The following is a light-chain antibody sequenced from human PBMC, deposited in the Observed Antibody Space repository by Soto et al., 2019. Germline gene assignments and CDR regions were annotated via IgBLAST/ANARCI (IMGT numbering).Light chain of an antibody. Sequence: DIQLTQSPSFLSASVGDRVTITCRASQGIDSYLAWYQQKPTKAPKLLIYAASTLQSGVPSRFSGSGSGTEFTLTITSLQPADFATYYCQQLKSYPITFGQGTRLEIK. V-gene: IGKV1-9*01. CDR3: QQLKSYPIT. CDR1: QGIDSY. J-gene: IGKJ5*01. CDR2: AAS.